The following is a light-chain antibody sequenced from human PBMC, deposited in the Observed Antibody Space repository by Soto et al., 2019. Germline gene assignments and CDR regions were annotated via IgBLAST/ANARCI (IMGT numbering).Light chain of an antibody. V-gene: IGKV3-20*01. J-gene: IGKJ1*01. CDR1: QSVSSSY. CDR2: GAS. Sequence: EIVLTQSPGTLSLSPGERATLSCRASQSVSSSYLAWYQQKPGQAPRLLIYGASSRATVIPDRFSGSGSGTDFTLTISRLEPEDFAVYYCQQYGSSPSWTFGHGTKVDIK. CDR3: QQYGSSPSWT.